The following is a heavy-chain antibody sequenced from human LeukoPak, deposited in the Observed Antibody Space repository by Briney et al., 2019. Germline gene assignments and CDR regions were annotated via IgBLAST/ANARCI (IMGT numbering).Heavy chain of an antibody. CDR1: GFTFRRYG. CDR3: VQSSGPIPGY. V-gene: IGHV3-66*01. Sequence: GGSLRLSCAASGFTFRRYGMSWVRQAPGKGLEWVSVIYSGGSTYYADSVKGRFTISRDNSKNTLYLQMNSLRAEDTAVYYCVQSSGPIPGYWGQGTLVTVSS. D-gene: IGHD6-19*01. J-gene: IGHJ4*02. CDR2: IYSGGST.